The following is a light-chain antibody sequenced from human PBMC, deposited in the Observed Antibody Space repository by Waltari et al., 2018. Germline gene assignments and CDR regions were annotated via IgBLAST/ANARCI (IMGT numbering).Light chain of an antibody. CDR2: AAS. V-gene: IGKV1-NL1*01. CDR1: QGISNS. Sequence: DIQMTQSPSSLSAFVGDRVTITCRASQGISNSLAWYHHKPGKPPKLLLYAASTLQSGVPSRFSGFGSGTDYTLIITSLQPEDFATYHCQQYYDGRTFGQGTRLEIK. J-gene: IGKJ5*01. CDR3: QQYYDGRT.